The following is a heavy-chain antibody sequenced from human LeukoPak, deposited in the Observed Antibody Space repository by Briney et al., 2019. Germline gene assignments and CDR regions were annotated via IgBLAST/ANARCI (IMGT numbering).Heavy chain of an antibody. D-gene: IGHD4-17*01. CDR1: GGSISSYY. CDR3: ARGDYGDWADAFDI. J-gene: IGHJ3*02. Sequence: SETLSLTCTVSGGSISSYYWSWIRQPPGKGLEWIGYIYYSGSTNYNPSLKSRVTISVDTSKNQFSLKLSSVTAADTAVYYCARGDYGDWADAFDIWGQGTMVTVSS. V-gene: IGHV4-59*01. CDR2: IYYSGST.